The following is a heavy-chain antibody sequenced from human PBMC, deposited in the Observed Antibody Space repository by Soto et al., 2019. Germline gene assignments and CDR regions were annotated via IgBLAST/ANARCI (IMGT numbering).Heavy chain of an antibody. CDR3: ARADIAVAGTDY. CDR2: IIPIFGTA. V-gene: IGHV1-69*01. CDR1: GGTFRSYS. D-gene: IGHD6-19*01. Sequence: SVKVSRKGFGGTFRSYSINWVRQAPGQGVERKGGIIPIFGTANYAQKFQGRVTITADESTSTAYMELSSLRSEDTAVYYCARADIAVAGTDYWGQGTLVTVSS. J-gene: IGHJ4*02.